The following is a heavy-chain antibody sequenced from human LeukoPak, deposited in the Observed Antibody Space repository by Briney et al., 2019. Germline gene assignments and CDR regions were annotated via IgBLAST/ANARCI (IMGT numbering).Heavy chain of an antibody. CDR2: ISGGSEDT. CDR1: GFTFGGYA. Sequence: PGGSLRLPCAASGFTFGGYAMSWVRQAPGKGLQWVSSISGGSEDTYYADSVKGRFTISRDNSKTTLYLQMNSLRAEDTAVYYCARTIAQYSNSWLYFYYGLDVWGQGTTVTVSS. CDR3: ARTIAQYSNSWLYFYYGLDV. J-gene: IGHJ6*02. V-gene: IGHV3-23*01. D-gene: IGHD6-13*01.